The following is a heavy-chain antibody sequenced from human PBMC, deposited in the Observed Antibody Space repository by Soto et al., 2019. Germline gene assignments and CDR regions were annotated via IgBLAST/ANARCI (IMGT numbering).Heavy chain of an antibody. J-gene: IGHJ5*02. CDR3: ARGVGGNPLAGP. D-gene: IGHD2-8*01. CDR1: GGTFSSYT. V-gene: IGHV1-69*02. Sequence: QVQLVQSGAAVKKPGSSVKVSCKASGGTFSSYTISWVRQAPGQGLEWMGRIIPILGIANYAQKFQGRVTITADKSTSTDYMELSSLRSEATAVYYCARGVGGNPLAGPWGQGTLVTVSS. CDR2: IIPILGIA.